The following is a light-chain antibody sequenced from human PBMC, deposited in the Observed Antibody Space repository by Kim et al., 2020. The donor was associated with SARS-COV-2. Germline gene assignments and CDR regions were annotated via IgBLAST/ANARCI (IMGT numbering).Light chain of an antibody. CDR3: SSYTSSSTYV. Sequence: GKSSTSSCTETTSDVGGSTYVSWYQQHPGKAPKLMIYDVSKRPSGVSNRFSGSKSGNTASLTISGLQAEDEADYYCSSYTSSSTYVFGTGTKVTVL. V-gene: IGLV2-14*03. CDR2: DVS. CDR1: TSDVGGSTY. J-gene: IGLJ1*01.